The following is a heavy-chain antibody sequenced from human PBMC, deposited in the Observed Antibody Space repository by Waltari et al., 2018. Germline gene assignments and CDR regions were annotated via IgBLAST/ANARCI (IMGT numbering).Heavy chain of an antibody. D-gene: IGHD6-13*01. CDR3: ARGGYSNIWYTENFQH. J-gene: IGHJ1*01. CDR1: GLLFSNYP. V-gene: IGHV3-23*01. Sequence: EVQLLESGGGLVQPGGALRLSCAASGLLFSNYPLRWVRQPPGKGLEWVSGISASGDKTYYPDSVKGRFSISRDNSKNTLYLQMNSLRAEDTGVYYCARGGYSNIWYTENFQHWGQGTLVTVSS. CDR2: ISASGDKT.